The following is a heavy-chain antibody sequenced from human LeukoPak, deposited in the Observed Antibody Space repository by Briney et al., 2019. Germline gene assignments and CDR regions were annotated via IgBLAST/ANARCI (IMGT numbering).Heavy chain of an antibody. D-gene: IGHD2-15*01. CDR1: GFTVSSSY. CDR2: FYRGEIT. Sequence: SGGSLRLSCAASGFTVSSSYMYWVRQAPGEGLEWVSFFYRGEITYYAESVRGRFTISRDISKNTLYLLMNSLIPEDTAVYYCAREVVSIPSYFESWGQGTRVTVSS. CDR3: AREVVSIPSYFES. V-gene: IGHV3-53*01. J-gene: IGHJ4*02.